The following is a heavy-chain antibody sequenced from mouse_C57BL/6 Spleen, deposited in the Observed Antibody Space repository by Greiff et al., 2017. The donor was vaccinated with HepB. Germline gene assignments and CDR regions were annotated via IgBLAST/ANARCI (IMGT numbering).Heavy chain of an antibody. V-gene: IGHV5-6*01. CDR3: ARELGRYFDV. J-gene: IGHJ1*03. CDR1: GFTFSSYG. CDR2: ISSGGSYT. Sequence: EVQVVESGGDLVKPGGSLKLSCAASGFTFSSYGMSWVRQTPDKRLEWVATISSGGSYTYYPDSVKGRFTISRDNAKNTLYLQMSSLKSEDTAMYYCARELGRYFDVWGTGTTVTVSS. D-gene: IGHD4-1*01.